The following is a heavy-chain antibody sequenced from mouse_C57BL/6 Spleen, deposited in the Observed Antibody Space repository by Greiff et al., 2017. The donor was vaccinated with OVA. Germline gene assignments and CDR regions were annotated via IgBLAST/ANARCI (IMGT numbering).Heavy chain of an antibody. D-gene: IGHD1-1*01. CDR1: GYTFTSYW. Sequence: QVQLQQPGAELVKPGASVKLSCKASGYTFTSYWMHWVKQRPGRGLEWIGRIDPNSGGTKYNEKFKSKATLTVDKPSSTAYMQLSSLTSEDSAVDYCARNSYYGSSLPFAYWGQGTLVTVSA. J-gene: IGHJ3*01. CDR2: IDPNSGGT. V-gene: IGHV1-72*01. CDR3: ARNSYYGSSLPFAY.